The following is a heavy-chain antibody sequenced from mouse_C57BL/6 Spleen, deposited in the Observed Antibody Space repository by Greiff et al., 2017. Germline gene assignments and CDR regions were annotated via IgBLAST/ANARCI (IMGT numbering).Heavy chain of an antibody. CDR1: GYTFTSYW. CDR3: ARVVYYGNYDAMDY. CDR2: IDPSDSET. J-gene: IGHJ4*01. Sequence: QVQLQQPGAELVRPGSSVKLSCKASGYTFTSYWMHWVKQRPIQGLEWIGNIDPSDSETHYNQKFKDKATLTVDKSSSTAYMQLSSLTSEDSAVYYCARVVYYGNYDAMDYWGQGTSVTVSS. D-gene: IGHD2-1*01. V-gene: IGHV1-52*01.